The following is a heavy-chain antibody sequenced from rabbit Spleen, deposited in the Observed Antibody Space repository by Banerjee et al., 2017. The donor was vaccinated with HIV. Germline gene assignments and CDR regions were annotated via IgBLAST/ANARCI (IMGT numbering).Heavy chain of an antibody. Sequence: QEQLEESGGGLVKPEGSLTLTCKASGFSFSDRDVMCWVRQAPGKGLEWIACINTATGKAVYASWAKGRFTISKTSPTTVTLQVTSLTAADTATYFCARDSYDDYGYVKLWGPGTLVTVS. D-gene: IGHD2-1*01. V-gene: IGHV1S45*01. J-gene: IGHJ4*01. CDR3: ARDSYDDYGYVKL. CDR2: INTATGKA. CDR1: GFSFSDRDV.